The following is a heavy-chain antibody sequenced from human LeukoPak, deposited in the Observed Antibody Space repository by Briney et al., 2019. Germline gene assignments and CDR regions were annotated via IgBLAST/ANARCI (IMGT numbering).Heavy chain of an antibody. V-gene: IGHV4-59*12. Sequence: SETLSLTCTVSGGSISSYYWSWIRQPPGKGLEWIGYIYYSGSTYYNPSLKSRVTISVDTSKNQFSLKLSSVTAADTAVYYCARGSGYYDSSGYYFDYWGQGTLVTVSS. D-gene: IGHD3-22*01. J-gene: IGHJ4*02. CDR2: IYYSGST. CDR3: ARGSGYYDSSGYYFDY. CDR1: GGSISSYY.